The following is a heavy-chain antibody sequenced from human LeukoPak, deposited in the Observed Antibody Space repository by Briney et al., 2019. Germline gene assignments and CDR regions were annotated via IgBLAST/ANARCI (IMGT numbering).Heavy chain of an antibody. CDR1: GGSISSYY. CDR3: ARHPSGSGLLWFDP. CDR2: IYYSGST. D-gene: IGHD6-19*01. J-gene: IGHJ5*02. Sequence: PSETLSLTCTVSGGSISSYYWSWIRQPPGKGLEWIGYIYYSGSTNYTPSLNSRVTISVDTSKNQFSLRLSSVTAADTAIYYRARHPSGSGLLWFDPWGQGTPVTVSS. V-gene: IGHV4-59*08.